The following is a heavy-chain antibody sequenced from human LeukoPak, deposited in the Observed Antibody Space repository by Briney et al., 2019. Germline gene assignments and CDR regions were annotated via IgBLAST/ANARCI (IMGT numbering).Heavy chain of an antibody. Sequence: GRSLRLSCAASGFTFSSYAMHWVRQAPGKGLEWVAVISYDGSNKYYADSVKGRFTISRDNSKSTLYLQMNSLRAEDTAVYYCARVRGSVPYDSSGYYYFDYWGQGTLVTVSS. V-gene: IGHV3-30*04. D-gene: IGHD3-22*01. J-gene: IGHJ4*02. CDR1: GFTFSSYA. CDR2: ISYDGSNK. CDR3: ARVRGSVPYDSSGYYYFDY.